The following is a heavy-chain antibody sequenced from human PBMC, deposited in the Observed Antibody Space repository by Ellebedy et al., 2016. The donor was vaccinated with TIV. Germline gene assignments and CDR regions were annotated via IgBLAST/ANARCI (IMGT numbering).Heavy chain of an antibody. J-gene: IGHJ4*02. CDR3: ARILPGD. CDR2: INSDGSST. V-gene: IGHV3-74*01. D-gene: IGHD1-14*01. Sequence: PGGSLRLSCTASGFTFSNFWMYWVRQAPGKGLVWVSRINSDGSSTNYADSVKGRFTISRDNAKNTLYLQMNSLRAEDTAVYYCARILPGDWGQGTLVTVSP. CDR1: GFTFSNFW.